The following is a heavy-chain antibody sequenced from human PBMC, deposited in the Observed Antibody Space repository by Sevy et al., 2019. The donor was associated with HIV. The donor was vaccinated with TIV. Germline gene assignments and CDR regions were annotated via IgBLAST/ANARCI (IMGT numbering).Heavy chain of an antibody. J-gene: IGHJ6*03. Sequence: ASVKVSCKASGYTFTGYYMHWVRQAPGQGLELMGWINPNSGGTNYAQKFQGWVTMTRDTSISTAYMELSRLRSDDTAVYYCARSRAVAGTFYYYYYMDVWGKGTTVTVSS. CDR2: INPNSGGT. CDR1: GYTFTGYY. V-gene: IGHV1-2*04. D-gene: IGHD6-19*01. CDR3: ARSRAVAGTFYYYYYMDV.